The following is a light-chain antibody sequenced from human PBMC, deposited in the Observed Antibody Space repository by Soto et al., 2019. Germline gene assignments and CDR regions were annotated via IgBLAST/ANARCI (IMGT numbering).Light chain of an antibody. J-gene: IGKJ1*01. CDR1: QSISRN. Sequence: EIVLTQSPATLSVSPGERATLSCRASQSISRNLAWYQQKPGQAPRLLISGASTRATGVPARFSGSGSGAEFTLTISRLEPEDFAVYYCQQYGSSSWTFGQWTKV. CDR2: GAS. CDR3: QQYGSSSWT. V-gene: IGKV3-15*01.